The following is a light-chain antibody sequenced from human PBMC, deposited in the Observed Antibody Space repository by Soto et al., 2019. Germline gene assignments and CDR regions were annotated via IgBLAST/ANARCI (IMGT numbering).Light chain of an antibody. CDR1: SSDVGGYNY. CDR2: DVS. CDR3: NSYTTSSTYV. V-gene: IGLV2-14*01. J-gene: IGLJ1*01. Sequence: QSVLTQPASVSGSPGQSITISCTGTSSDVGGYNYVSWYQQHPGKAPKLMIYDVSNRPSGVSNRFSGSKSGNTASLTISGLQADDEADYSCNSYTTSSTYVFGPGTKVTVL.